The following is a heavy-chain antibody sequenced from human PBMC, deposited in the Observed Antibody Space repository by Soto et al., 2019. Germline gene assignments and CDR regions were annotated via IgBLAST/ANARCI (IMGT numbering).Heavy chain of an antibody. V-gene: IGHV3-7*01. CDR1: GFMFSAYW. J-gene: IGHJ4*02. D-gene: IGHD5-18*01. CDR3: VIDFCGGYTYGLGDY. Sequence: PGGSLRLSCAAAGFMFSAYWMSWVRQAPGKGLEWVANIHGDGGKIYYVDSVKGRFTISRDNAKRSLYLQMNSLRAEDTAVYYCVIDFCGGYTYGLGDYWTQGAPV. CDR2: IHGDGGKI.